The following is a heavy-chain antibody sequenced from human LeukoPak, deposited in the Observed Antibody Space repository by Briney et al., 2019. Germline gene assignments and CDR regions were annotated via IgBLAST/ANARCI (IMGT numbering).Heavy chain of an antibody. J-gene: IGHJ6*03. CDR3: ARGYCSGGSCYSYYYCNYMDV. Sequence: SETLSLTCTVSGYSISSGYYWGWIRQSPGKGLEWIGSIYHTGSTYYNPSLKSRVTISVDTSKNQFSLKLSSVTAADTAVYYCARGYCSGGSCYSYYYCNYMDVWGKGTTVTVSS. D-gene: IGHD2-15*01. CDR2: IYHTGST. CDR1: GYSISSGYY. V-gene: IGHV4-38-2*02.